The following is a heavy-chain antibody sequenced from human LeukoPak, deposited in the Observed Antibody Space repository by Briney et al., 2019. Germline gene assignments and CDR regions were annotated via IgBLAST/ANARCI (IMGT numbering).Heavy chain of an antibody. CDR3: ARDLEYLGWDY. V-gene: IGHV3-48*01. Sequence: GGSLRLSCAASGFTFSSYSMNWVRQAPGKGLEWVSYISSSSSTIYYADSVKGRFTISRDNAENSLYLQMNSLRAEDTAVYYCARDLEYLGWDYWGQGTLVTVSS. J-gene: IGHJ4*02. CDR2: ISSSSSTI. D-gene: IGHD2/OR15-2a*01. CDR1: GFTFSSYS.